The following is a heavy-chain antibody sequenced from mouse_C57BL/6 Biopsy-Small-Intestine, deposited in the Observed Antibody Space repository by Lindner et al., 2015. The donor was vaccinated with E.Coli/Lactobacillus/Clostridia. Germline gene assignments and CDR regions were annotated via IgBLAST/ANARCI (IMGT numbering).Heavy chain of an antibody. CDR1: GYSFTDYY. J-gene: IGHJ4*01. CDR2: INPSTGGT. D-gene: IGHD2-10*01. CDR3: TRRLPKFYAMDY. V-gene: IGHV1-42*01. Sequence: VQLQESGPELVKPGASVKISCKASGYSFTDYYMNWVKQSPEKSLEWIGEINPSTGGTTFNQKFKARATLTVDKSSSTAYMQLKSLTSEDSAVYYCTRRLPKFYAMDYWGQGTSVTVSS.